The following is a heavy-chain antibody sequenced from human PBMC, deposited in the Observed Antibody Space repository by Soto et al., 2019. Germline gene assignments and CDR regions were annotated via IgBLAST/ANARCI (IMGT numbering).Heavy chain of an antibody. V-gene: IGHV4-31*03. Sequence: QVQLQESGPGLVMPSQTLSLTCTVSGGSITSDNYCWTWIRQHPVKGLEWMGHIYYSGSTSYNPSLKSRVTISIYTSKNQFSLKLTSVTAADTAVYYCARDGDYFGSGSPPLLSKWGQGTLVTVSS. J-gene: IGHJ4*02. D-gene: IGHD3-10*01. CDR1: GGSITSDNYC. CDR3: ARDGDYFGSGSPPLLSK. CDR2: IYYSGST.